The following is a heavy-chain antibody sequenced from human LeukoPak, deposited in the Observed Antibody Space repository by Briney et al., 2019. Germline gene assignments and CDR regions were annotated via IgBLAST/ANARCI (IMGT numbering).Heavy chain of an antibody. D-gene: IGHD6-6*01. CDR1: GFTFNSYW. CDR2: IKQDGSEK. Sequence: GGSLRLSCAASGFTFNSYWMSWVRQAPGKGLEWVANIKQDGSEKYYVDSVKGRFTISRDNAKNSLYLQMNSLRAEDTAVYYCARVGQLGSYYYYYMDVWGKGTTVTVSS. J-gene: IGHJ6*03. CDR3: ARVGQLGSYYYYYMDV. V-gene: IGHV3-7*01.